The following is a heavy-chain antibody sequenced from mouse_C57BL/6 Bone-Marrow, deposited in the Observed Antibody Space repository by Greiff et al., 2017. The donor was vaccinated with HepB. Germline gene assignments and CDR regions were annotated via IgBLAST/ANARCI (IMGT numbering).Heavy chain of an antibody. Sequence: VQLQQSGAELVRPGASVKLSCTASGFNIKDDYMHWVKQRPEQGLEWIGWIDPENGDTEYASKFQGKATITADTSSNTAYLQLSSLTSEDTAVYYCARGRATVGYYAMDYWGQGTSVTVSS. V-gene: IGHV14-4*01. D-gene: IGHD3-3*01. CDR3: ARGRATVGYYAMDY. CDR1: GFNIKDDY. CDR2: IDPENGDT. J-gene: IGHJ4*01.